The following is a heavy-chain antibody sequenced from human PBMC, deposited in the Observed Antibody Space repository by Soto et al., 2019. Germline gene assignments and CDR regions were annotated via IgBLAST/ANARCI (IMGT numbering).Heavy chain of an antibody. D-gene: IGHD6-13*01. Sequence: QLQLQESGPGLVKPSETLSLTCTVSGGSISSSSYYWGWIRQPPGKGLEWIGSIYYSGSTYYNPSLKSRVTISVDTSKNQFSLKLSSVTAADTAVYYCASHSSSWVGAHYYYYGMDVWGQGTTVTVSS. V-gene: IGHV4-39*01. J-gene: IGHJ6*02. CDR1: GGSISSSSYY. CDR3: ASHSSSWVGAHYYYYGMDV. CDR2: IYYSGST.